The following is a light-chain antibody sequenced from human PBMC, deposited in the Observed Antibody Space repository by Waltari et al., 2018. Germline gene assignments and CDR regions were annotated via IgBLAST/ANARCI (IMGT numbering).Light chain of an antibody. Sequence: DIVMTQSPDSLAVSLGERATINCKSSQNILYSSNSKNYLAWYQHKPGQPPKMLIYWASTRESGVPDRFSGSGSETDFTLTISSLQAEDVAVYYCQQYYTPPWTFGQGTKVEIK. CDR2: WAS. CDR3: QQYYTPPWT. V-gene: IGKV4-1*01. CDR1: QNILYSSNSKNY. J-gene: IGKJ1*01.